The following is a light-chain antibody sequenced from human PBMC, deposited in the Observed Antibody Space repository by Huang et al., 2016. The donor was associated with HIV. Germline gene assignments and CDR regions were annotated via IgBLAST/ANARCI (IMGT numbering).Light chain of an antibody. CDR1: QSVSSS. V-gene: IGKV3-11*01. Sequence: EIVLTQSPATLSLSPGERATLSCKASQSVSSSLAWYQQKPGQAPRLLIYDTSNTATGIPARFSGSESGTDFTLTISSLEPEDCAVYYCQQRSNWPLFTFGPGTKVDIK. J-gene: IGKJ3*01. CDR2: DTS. CDR3: QQRSNWPLFT.